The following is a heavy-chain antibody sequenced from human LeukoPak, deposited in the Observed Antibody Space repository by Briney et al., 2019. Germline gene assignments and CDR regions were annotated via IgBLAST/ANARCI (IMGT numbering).Heavy chain of an antibody. CDR3: AKGRTETGTLVPDY. Sequence: GGSLRLSCAAPGFTFSSYAMTWVRQAPGKGLEWVSGISGSGDNTYYADSVRGRLSISRDNSKNTLFLQVNSLRVEDTAVYYCAKGRTETGTLVPDYWGQGTLVTVSS. CDR2: ISGSGDNT. CDR1: GFTFSSYA. V-gene: IGHV3-23*01. J-gene: IGHJ4*02. D-gene: IGHD6-13*01.